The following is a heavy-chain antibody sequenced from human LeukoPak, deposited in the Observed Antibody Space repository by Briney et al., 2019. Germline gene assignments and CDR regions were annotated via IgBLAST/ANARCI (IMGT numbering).Heavy chain of an antibody. Sequence: GGSLRLSCTASGFTFTSYAISWVRQAPGKGLEWVSVISGTGGSTNHADSVKGRSTISRDNSKNTLYLQMNSLRAEDTAVYYCAKESGDDSSGYYAIFDYWGQGTLVTVSS. CDR1: GFTFTSYA. CDR2: ISGTGGST. D-gene: IGHD3-22*01. CDR3: AKESGDDSSGYYAIFDY. J-gene: IGHJ4*02. V-gene: IGHV3-23*01.